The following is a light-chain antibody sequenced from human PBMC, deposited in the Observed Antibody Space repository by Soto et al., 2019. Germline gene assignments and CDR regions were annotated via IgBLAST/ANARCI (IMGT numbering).Light chain of an antibody. CDR2: EVS. J-gene: IGLJ3*02. CDR3: SSHISTSTRDV. CDR1: SSDVGGYNY. V-gene: IGLV2-14*01. Sequence: QSALTQPASVSGSPGQSITISCTGTSSDVGGYNYVSWYQQHPGKAPKLMIYEVSRRPSGISNRFSGSKSGNTASLTISGLQAEDEADYYCSSHISTSTRDVFSGGTKVTVL.